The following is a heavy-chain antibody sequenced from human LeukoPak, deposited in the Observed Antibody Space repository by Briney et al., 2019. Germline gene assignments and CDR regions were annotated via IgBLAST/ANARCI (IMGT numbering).Heavy chain of an antibody. D-gene: IGHD1-26*01. Sequence: PGGSLRLFCAASGFTFSSYSMNWVRQAPGKGLEWVSSISSSSSYIYYADSVKGRFTISRDNAKNSLYLQMNSLRAEDTAVYYCARDQASGSYDAFDVWGQGTMVTVSS. CDR1: GFTFSSYS. CDR2: ISSSSSYI. CDR3: ARDQASGSYDAFDV. V-gene: IGHV3-21*01. J-gene: IGHJ3*01.